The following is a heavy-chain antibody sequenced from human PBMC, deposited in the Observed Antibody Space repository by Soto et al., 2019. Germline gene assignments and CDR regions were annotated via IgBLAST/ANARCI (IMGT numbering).Heavy chain of an antibody. D-gene: IGHD5-12*01. Sequence: PVKVSCKASGGTLSSYAISWVRQAPGQGLEWMGGIIPIFGTANYAQKFQGRVNITADESTSTAYMELRSLRSEDTAVYYSARDSGRKYGYNFVWFDPWGQGTPVPV. CDR2: IIPIFGTA. V-gene: IGHV1-69*13. CDR3: ARDSGRKYGYNFVWFDP. J-gene: IGHJ5*02. CDR1: GGTLSSYA.